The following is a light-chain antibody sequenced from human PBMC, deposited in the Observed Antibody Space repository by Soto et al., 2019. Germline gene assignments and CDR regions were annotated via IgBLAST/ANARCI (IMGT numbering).Light chain of an antibody. J-gene: IGKJ2*01. CDR3: QQYNNWPPLYT. CDR1: QSVSSN. Sequence: EILMTQSPATLSVSPGERATLSCRASQSVSSNLAWYQQKPGQAPRLLIYGASTRSTGIPARFSGSGSGTEFTLTISSLPSEDFAVYYCQQYNNWPPLYTFGQGTKLEIK. V-gene: IGKV3-15*01. CDR2: GAS.